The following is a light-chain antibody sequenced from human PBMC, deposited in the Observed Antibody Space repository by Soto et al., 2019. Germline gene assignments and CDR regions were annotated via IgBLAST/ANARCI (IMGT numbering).Light chain of an antibody. Sequence: DIVMTQSPDSLAVSLGERATINCKSSQSVLYGFNNKHYLAWYQQKPGQPPKLLIYWASTWESGVPDRFRGSGSGTDFTLTISSLQAEDVAVYYCQQYYSDSPLTFGGGTKVEIK. V-gene: IGKV4-1*01. CDR2: WAS. CDR3: QQYYSDSPLT. CDR1: QSVLYGFNNKHY. J-gene: IGKJ4*01.